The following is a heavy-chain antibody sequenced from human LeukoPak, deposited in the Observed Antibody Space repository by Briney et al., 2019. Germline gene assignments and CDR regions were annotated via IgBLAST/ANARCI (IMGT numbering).Heavy chain of an antibody. CDR2: ISSSSSYI. V-gene: IGHV3-21*01. D-gene: IGHD6-6*01. CDR3: ARGGSSGSFDY. J-gene: IGHJ4*02. Sequence: GGSLRLSCAASGFTFSSDSMNWVRQAPGKGLEWVSSISSSSSYIYYADSVKGRFTISRDNAKNSLYLQMNSLRAEDTAVYYCARGGSSGSFDYWGQGTLVTVSS. CDR1: GFTFSSDS.